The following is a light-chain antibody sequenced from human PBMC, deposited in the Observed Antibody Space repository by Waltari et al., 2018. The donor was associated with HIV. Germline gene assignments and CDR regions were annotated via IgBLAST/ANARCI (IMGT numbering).Light chain of an antibody. Sequence: QAVVTQEPSLTVSPGGTVTLTCGSSTGAVTSGHYPYWFQQKPGQAPRTLIYDTTNKHAWTPGRFSGSLLGGKAALTLSGAQPEDEADYYCLLSYSGARLVVFGGGTKLTVL. CDR3: LLSYSGARLVV. CDR2: DTT. V-gene: IGLV7-46*01. J-gene: IGLJ2*01. CDR1: TGAVTSGHY.